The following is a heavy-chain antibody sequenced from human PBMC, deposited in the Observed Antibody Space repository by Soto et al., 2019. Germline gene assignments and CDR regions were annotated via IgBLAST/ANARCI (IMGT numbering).Heavy chain of an antibody. Sequence: PGGSLRLSCAASGFTFSSYAMSWVRQAPGKGLEWVSALSGSGTSTYYAGSVKGRFTISRDNSKNTLYLQMNSLRAEDTAVYYCAKKVSGAGDTSNLHYWGQGTLVTVSS. CDR1: GFTFSSYA. J-gene: IGHJ4*02. V-gene: IGHV3-23*01. CDR2: LSGSGTST. D-gene: IGHD3-10*02. CDR3: AKKVSGAGDTSNLHY.